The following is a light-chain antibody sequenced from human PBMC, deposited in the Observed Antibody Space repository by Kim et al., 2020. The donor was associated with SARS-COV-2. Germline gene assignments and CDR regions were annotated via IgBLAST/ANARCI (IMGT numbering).Light chain of an antibody. CDR1: QTSSSY. J-gene: IGKJ3*01. V-gene: IGKV1-39*01. CDR3: QQSYSTPLT. Sequence: ASVGDRVTITCLTSQTSSSYLNWYQHKPGRAPKLLIYAASRLPIGVPSRFSGSGSGTDFTLTISSLQPEDFATYYCQQSYSTPLTFGPGTKVDIK. CDR2: AAS.